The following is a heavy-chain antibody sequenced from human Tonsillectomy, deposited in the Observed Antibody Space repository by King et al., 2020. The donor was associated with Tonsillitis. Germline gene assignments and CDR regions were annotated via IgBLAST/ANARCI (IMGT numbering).Heavy chain of an antibody. J-gene: IGHJ6*02. CDR3: AREVSVLLWFGERGGMDV. CDR2: INWNGGST. D-gene: IGHD3-10*01. V-gene: IGHV3-20*01. Sequence: VQLVESGGGVVRPGGSLRLSCAASGFTFDDYGMSWVRQAPGKGLEWVSGINWNGGSTGYADFVKGRFTISRDNAKNSLYLQMHSLRAEDTALYHCAREVSVLLWFGERGGMDVWGQGTTVTVSS. CDR1: GFTFDDYG.